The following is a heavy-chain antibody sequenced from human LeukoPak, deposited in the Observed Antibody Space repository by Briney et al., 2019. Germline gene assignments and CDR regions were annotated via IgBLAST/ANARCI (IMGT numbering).Heavy chain of an antibody. J-gene: IGHJ6*03. D-gene: IGHD5-18*01. CDR3: AKAFRGYSYGPPSYYMDV. CDR1: GFTFSSYG. CDR2: IRYDGSNK. Sequence: GGSLRLSCAASGFTFSSYGMHWVRQAPGKGLEWVAFIRYDGSNKYYADSVKGRFTISRDNSKNTLYLQMNSLRAEDTAVYYCAKAFRGYSYGPPSYYMDVWGKGTTVTVSS. V-gene: IGHV3-30*02.